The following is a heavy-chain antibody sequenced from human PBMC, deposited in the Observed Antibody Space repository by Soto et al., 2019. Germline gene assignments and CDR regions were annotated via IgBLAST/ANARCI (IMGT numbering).Heavy chain of an antibody. V-gene: IGHV4-39*01. CDR3: ARQKGSDYIWWSYRYDAFDI. CDR2: IYYSGST. J-gene: IGHJ3*02. D-gene: IGHD3-16*02. CDR1: GGSISSSSYY. Sequence: QLQLQESGPGLVKPSETLSLTCPVSGGSISSSSYYWGWIRQPPGKGLEWIGRIYYSGSTYYNPSLKSRVPMSVDTSKNPFSLKLSSVTAADPAVYYCARQKGSDYIWWSYRYDAFDIWGQGTMVTVSS.